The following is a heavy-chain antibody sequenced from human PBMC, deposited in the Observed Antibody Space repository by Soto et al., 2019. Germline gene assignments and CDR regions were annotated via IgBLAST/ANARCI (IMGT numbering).Heavy chain of an antibody. J-gene: IGHJ6*02. D-gene: IGHD5-18*01. V-gene: IGHV4-39*01. CDR1: GGSISSSSYY. CDR2: IYYSGST. CDR3: TCIFSGGYGYGFYYYGMDV. Sequence: SETLSLTCTVSGGSISSSSYYWGWIRQPPGKGQEWIGSIYYSGSTYYNPSLKSRVTISVDTSKSQFSLKLISVTAAETAVYYCTCIFSGGYGYGFYYYGMDVWGQGTTVT.